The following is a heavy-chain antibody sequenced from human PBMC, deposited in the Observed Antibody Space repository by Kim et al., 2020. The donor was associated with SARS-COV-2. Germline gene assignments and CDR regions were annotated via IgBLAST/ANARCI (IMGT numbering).Heavy chain of an antibody. V-gene: IGHV3-21*01. CDR3: VRGRFVSGGSCYFDN. CDR1: RFTFSSYN. Sequence: GGSLRLSCAASRFTFSSYNMSWVRQAPGKGLEWVSSINTGSVYIYYADSVRGRFTISRDNAKNSLYLQMNSLRAEDTAVYYCVRGRFVSGGSCYFDNWGQGTLVTVSS. CDR2: INTGSVYI. J-gene: IGHJ4*02. D-gene: IGHD2-15*01.